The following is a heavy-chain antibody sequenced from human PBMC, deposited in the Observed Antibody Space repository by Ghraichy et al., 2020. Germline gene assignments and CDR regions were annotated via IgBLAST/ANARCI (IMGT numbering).Heavy chain of an antibody. Sequence: SETLSLTCSVSGGTISSSDFYWGWIRQPPGKGLEWIGHIHYTGSTHYSPSLKSRVTISIDTSKNHFSLKLSSVTAADTAVYYCARLPGIVVLRDDIEDNWVDPWGQGTRVTVSS. V-gene: IGHV4-39*02. CDR3: ARLPGIVVLRDDIEDNWVDP. D-gene: IGHD2-2*02. CDR2: IHYTGST. J-gene: IGHJ5*02. CDR1: GGTISSSDFY.